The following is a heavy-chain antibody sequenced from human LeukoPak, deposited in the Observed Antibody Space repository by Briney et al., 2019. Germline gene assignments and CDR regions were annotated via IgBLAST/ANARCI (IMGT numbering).Heavy chain of an antibody. CDR2: ISSGSSYI. CDR3: ARPPFEYSSSSDWFDP. CDR1: GFTFSSFS. V-gene: IGHV3-21*01. D-gene: IGHD6-6*01. J-gene: IGHJ5*02. Sequence: KPGGSLRLSCAASGFTFSSFSMNWVRQAPGKGLEWVSSISSGSSYIYYADSVKGRFTISRDNAKNSLYLQMNSLRAEDTAVYYCARPPFEYSSSSDWFDPWGQGTLVTVSS.